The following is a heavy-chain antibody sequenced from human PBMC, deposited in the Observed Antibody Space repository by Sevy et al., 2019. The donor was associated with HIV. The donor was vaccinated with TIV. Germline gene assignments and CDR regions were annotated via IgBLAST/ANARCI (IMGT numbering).Heavy chain of an antibody. Sequence: SETLSLTCTVSGGSTSTYYWNWIRQPPGKGLEGIGYISDSGFSKDNPSLRSRVTISIDTSKNQFSLRLTSVSAADTAVYYCARGGGRTDWGMDVWGPGTTVTVSS. CDR1: GGSTSTYY. D-gene: IGHD1-1*01. CDR3: ARGGGRTDWGMDV. CDR2: ISDSGFS. J-gene: IGHJ6*02. V-gene: IGHV4-59*01.